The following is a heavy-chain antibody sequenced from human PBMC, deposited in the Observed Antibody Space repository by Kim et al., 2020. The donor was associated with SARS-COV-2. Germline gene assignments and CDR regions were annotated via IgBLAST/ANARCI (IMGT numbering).Heavy chain of an antibody. CDR2: IIPIFGTA. D-gene: IGHD3-16*01. Sequence: SVKVSCKASGGTFSSYAISWVRQAPGQGLEWMGGIIPIFGTANYAQKFQGRVTITADESTSTAYMELSSLRSEDTAVYYCARDFGGYAPPLPYYFDYWGQGTLVTVSS. CDR1: GGTFSSYA. CDR3: ARDFGGYAPPLPYYFDY. J-gene: IGHJ4*02. V-gene: IGHV1-69*13.